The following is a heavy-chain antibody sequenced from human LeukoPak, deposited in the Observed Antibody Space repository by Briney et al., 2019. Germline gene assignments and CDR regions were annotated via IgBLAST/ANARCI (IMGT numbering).Heavy chain of an antibody. CDR3: ASSHGGDGYPYYFDY. J-gene: IGHJ4*02. CDR2: INPNSGGT. V-gene: IGHV1-2*04. Sequence: GASVKVSCKASGYTFTGYYMHWVRQAPGQGLEWMGWINPNSGGTNYAQKFQGWVTMTRDTSISTAYMELSRLRSDDTAVYYCASSHGGDGYPYYFDYWGQGTLVTVSS. D-gene: IGHD5-24*01. CDR1: GYTFTGYY.